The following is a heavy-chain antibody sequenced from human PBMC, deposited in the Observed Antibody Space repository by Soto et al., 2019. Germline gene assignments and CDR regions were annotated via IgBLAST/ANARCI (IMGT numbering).Heavy chain of an antibody. CDR3: ARDAHSWFQAYYHYGMDV. CDR2: IIPIFGTA. J-gene: IGHJ6*02. CDR1: GGTFSSYA. V-gene: IGHV1-69*06. D-gene: IGHD6-13*01. Sequence: QVQLVQSGAEVKKPGSSVKVSCKASGGTFSSYAISWVRQAPGQGLEWMGGIIPIFGTANYAQKFQGRVTITADKSTSTAYMELSSLRSEDTAVYYCARDAHSWFQAYYHYGMDVWGQGTTVTVSS.